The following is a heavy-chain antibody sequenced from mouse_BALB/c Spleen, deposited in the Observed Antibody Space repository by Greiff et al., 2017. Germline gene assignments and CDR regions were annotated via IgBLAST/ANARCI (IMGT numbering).Heavy chain of an antibody. CDR1: GFTFSSFG. V-gene: IGHV5-17*02. Sequence: EVMLVESGGGLVQPGGSRKLSCAASGFTFSSFGMHWVRQAPEKGLEWVAYISSGSSTIYYADTVKGRFTISRDNPKNTLFLQMTSLRSEDTAMYYCARNYGSSSYAMDYWGQGTSVTVSS. CDR3: ARNYGSSSYAMDY. D-gene: IGHD1-1*01. J-gene: IGHJ4*01. CDR2: ISSGSSTI.